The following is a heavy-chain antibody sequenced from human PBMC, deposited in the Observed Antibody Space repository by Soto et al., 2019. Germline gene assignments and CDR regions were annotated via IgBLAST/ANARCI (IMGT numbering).Heavy chain of an antibody. CDR3: ARDLQAGTDNVNWFAP. D-gene: IGHD1-1*01. V-gene: IGHV3-30*04. Sequence: QVQLVESGGDMVQPGRSLRLSCAASGFSISRSAMHWVRQAPGKGLEWVAVIAYDGSNRWYADSAKGRFTISRDNSKNTVYLQMSSLRGEDTAVYYCARDLQAGTDNVNWFAPWGQGTLVTVSS. CDR2: IAYDGSNR. CDR1: GFSISRSA. J-gene: IGHJ5*02.